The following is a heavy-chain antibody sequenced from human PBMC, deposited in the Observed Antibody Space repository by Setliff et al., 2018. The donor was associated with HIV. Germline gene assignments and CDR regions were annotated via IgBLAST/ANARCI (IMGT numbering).Heavy chain of an antibody. CDR3: ARHVGISIGGTRGDFDC. J-gene: IGHJ4*02. Sequence: SATLSLTCTVSGGTIGSSDYYWGWIRQPPGKGLEWIGSIYYSGTTYYNPSLKSRVTISVDTSKNQFSLMLSSVTAADTAMYYCARHVGISIGGTRGDFDCWGQGTLVT. CDR2: IYYSGTT. V-gene: IGHV4-39*01. CDR1: GGTIGSSDYY. D-gene: IGHD6-13*01.